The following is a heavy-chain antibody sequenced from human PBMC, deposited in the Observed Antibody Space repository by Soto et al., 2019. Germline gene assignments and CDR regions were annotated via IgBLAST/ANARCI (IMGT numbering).Heavy chain of an antibody. CDR2: IIPIFGTA. D-gene: IGHD6-6*01. V-gene: IGHV1-69*06. CDR1: GGTFSSYA. CDR3: ASPLLSSSGGFDY. Sequence: SVKVSCKASGGTFSSYAISWVRQAPGQGLEWMGGIIPIFGTANYAQKFQGRVTITADKSTSTAYMELSSLRSEDTAVYYCASPLLSSSGGFDYWGQGTLVTVSS. J-gene: IGHJ4*02.